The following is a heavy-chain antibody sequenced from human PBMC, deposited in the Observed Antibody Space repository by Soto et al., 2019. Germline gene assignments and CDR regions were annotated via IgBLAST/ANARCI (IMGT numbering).Heavy chain of an antibody. J-gene: IGHJ6*02. CDR2: IYYSGST. D-gene: IGHD3-9*01. CDR1: GGSISSSSYY. Sequence: SETLSLTCTVSGGSISSSSYYWGWIRQPPGKGLEWIGSIYYSGSTYYNPSLKSRVTISVDTSKNQFSLKLSSVTAADTSVYYCARRLRYFDWLPSYYYYGMDVWGQGTTVTVSS. CDR3: ARRLRYFDWLPSYYYYGMDV. V-gene: IGHV4-39*01.